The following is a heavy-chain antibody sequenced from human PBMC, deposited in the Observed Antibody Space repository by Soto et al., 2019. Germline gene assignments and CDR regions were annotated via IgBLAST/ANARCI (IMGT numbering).Heavy chain of an antibody. Sequence: QVQLQESGPGLVKSSQTLSLTCTVSGGSISSDGNYWSWIRQHPGKGLEWIGYIYYSGSTYYNPSLTILVTISVDTSKNQFSLKLNSVTAADTAVYYCARARMVRGIIYYYGMDVWGQGTTVTVSS. CDR2: IYYSGST. J-gene: IGHJ6*02. CDR1: GGSISSDGNY. D-gene: IGHD3-10*01. V-gene: IGHV4-31*01. CDR3: ARARMVRGIIYYYGMDV.